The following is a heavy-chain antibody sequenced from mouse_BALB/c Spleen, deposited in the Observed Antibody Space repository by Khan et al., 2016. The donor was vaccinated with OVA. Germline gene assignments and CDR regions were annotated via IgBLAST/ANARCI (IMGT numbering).Heavy chain of an antibody. D-gene: IGHD2-14*01. CDR2: IFPGSDTP. J-gene: IGHJ3*01. Sequence: VQLQESGPELVKPGASLKVSCKASGYTFTDYIIGWVKQSTRQGLEWIGDIFPGSDTPYYNEKLKDRATLTADKSANTAYMQLSSLTSDDAAVYFCARGGYSAFAYWGQGTLVTVSA. V-gene: IGHV1-77*01. CDR1: GYTFTDYI. CDR3: ARGGYSAFAY.